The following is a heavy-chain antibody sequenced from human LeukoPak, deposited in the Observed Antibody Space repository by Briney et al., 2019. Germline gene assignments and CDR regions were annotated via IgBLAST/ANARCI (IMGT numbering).Heavy chain of an antibody. D-gene: IGHD3-10*01. CDR3: ARVFGHYYGSGSYNWFDP. J-gene: IGHJ5*02. V-gene: IGHV4-61*02. CDR1: GGSLSSGSYY. CDR2: IYTSGST. Sequence: PSETLSLTCTVSGGSLSSGSYYWSGIRQPAGKGLEWVGRIYTSGSTNYNPSLKSRVTISVDTSKSQSSLKLSSVPAAATAVYSGARVFGHYYGSGSYNWFDPWGQGTLVTVSS.